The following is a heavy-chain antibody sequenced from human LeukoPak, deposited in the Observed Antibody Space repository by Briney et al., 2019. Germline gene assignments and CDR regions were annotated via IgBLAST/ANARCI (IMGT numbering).Heavy chain of an antibody. J-gene: IGHJ6*02. Sequence: SETLSLTCAVYGGSFSGYYWSWIRQPPGKGLEWIGEINHSGSTNYNPSLKSRVTISVDTSKNQFSLKLSSVTAADTAVYYCARGHSPYCTNGVCYRFYYYYGMDVWGQGTTVTVSS. CDR1: GGSFSGYY. CDR3: ARGHSPYCTNGVCYRFYYYYGMDV. CDR2: INHSGST. V-gene: IGHV4-34*01. D-gene: IGHD2-8*01.